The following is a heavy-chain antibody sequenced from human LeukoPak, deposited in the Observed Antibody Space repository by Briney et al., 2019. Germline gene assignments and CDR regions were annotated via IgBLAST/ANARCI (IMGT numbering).Heavy chain of an antibody. V-gene: IGHV3-74*01. D-gene: IGHD6-13*01. CDR3: ARETYSSSWYAYYGMDV. J-gene: IGHJ6*02. CDR2: IKTDGSST. Sequence: GGSLRLSCEGSGDSWMHWVRQVPGKGLVWVSRIKTDGSSTSYADSVKGRFTISRDNAENTLYLQMNSLRAEDTAVYYCARETYSSSWYAYYGMDVWGQGTTVTVSS. CDR1: GDSW.